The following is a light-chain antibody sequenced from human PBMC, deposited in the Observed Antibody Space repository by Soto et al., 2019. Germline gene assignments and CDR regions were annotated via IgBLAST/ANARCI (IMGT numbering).Light chain of an antibody. Sequence: EIVLTQSPGTLSLSPGERATLSCRASQSVSSNYLAWYQQKPGQAPRLLMYGASSRATGIPDRFSGSGSGTDFTLTISRLETEDFAVYYCQQYGTSPVTFGGGPKVDIK. V-gene: IGKV3-20*01. CDR3: QQYGTSPVT. CDR1: QSVSSNY. J-gene: IGKJ4*01. CDR2: GAS.